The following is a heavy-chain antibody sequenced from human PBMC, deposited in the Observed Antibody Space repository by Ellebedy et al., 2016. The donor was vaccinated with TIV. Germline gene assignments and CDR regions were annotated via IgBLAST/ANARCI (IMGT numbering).Heavy chain of an antibody. D-gene: IGHD4-17*01. V-gene: IGHV1-2*02. J-gene: IGHJ5*02. CDR1: GYTFTGYY. Sequence: AASVKVSCKASGYTFTGYYMHWVRQAPGQGLEWMGWINPNSGGTNYAQKFQGRVTMTRDPSISTAYMERSRLRSDDTAVYYCASLPHYGDSGPWGQGTLVTVSS. CDR2: INPNSGGT. CDR3: ASLPHYGDSGP.